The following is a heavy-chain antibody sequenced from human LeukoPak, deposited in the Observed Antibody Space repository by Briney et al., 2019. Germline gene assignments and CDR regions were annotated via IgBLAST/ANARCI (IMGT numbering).Heavy chain of an antibody. CDR1: IVSISSSGYY. V-gene: IGHV4-39*01. D-gene: IGHD1-26*01. J-gene: IGHJ5*02. CDR2: IYYSGST. CDR3: ARHEYSGSYYGLSWFDP. Sequence: SETLSLTCTVSIVSISSSGYYWGWIRQPPGKGLEWIASIYYSGSTYYNPSLKSRVTISVDTSKNQLSLKLSSLTAADTAVYYCARHEYSGSYYGLSWFDPWGQGTLVTVSS.